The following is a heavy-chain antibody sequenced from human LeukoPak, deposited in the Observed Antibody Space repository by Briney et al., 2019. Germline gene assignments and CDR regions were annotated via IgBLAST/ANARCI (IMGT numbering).Heavy chain of an antibody. D-gene: IGHD6-13*01. CDR3: AGGGYSSSWYGGY. V-gene: IGHV4-34*01. CDR1: GGSFSGYY. Sequence: PSETLSLTCAVYGGSFSGYYWSWIRQPPGKGLEWIGEINHSGSTNYNPALKSRVTITVDTYKNQFSLKLSSVTAADAAVYYCAGGGYSSSWYGGYWGQGTLVTVSS. J-gene: IGHJ4*02. CDR2: INHSGST.